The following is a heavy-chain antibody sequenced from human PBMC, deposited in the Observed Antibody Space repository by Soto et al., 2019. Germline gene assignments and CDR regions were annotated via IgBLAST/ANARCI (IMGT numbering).Heavy chain of an antibody. CDR1: GFTFSSYG. CDR3: ARAHPVELELPPYFDY. D-gene: IGHD1-7*01. Sequence: GGSLRLSCAASGFTFSSYGMHWVRQAPGKGLEWVAVIWYDGSNKYYADSVKGRFTISRDNSKNTLYLQMNSLRAEDTAVYYCARAHPVELELPPYFDYWGQGTLVTVSS. CDR2: IWYDGSNK. V-gene: IGHV3-33*01. J-gene: IGHJ4*02.